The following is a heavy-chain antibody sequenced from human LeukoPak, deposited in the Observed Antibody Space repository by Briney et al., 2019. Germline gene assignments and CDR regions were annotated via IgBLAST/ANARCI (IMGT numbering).Heavy chain of an antibody. V-gene: IGHV4-4*07. CDR3: ARGSSGSTRRYYFDH. CDR1: GGSISGYY. Sequence: SETLSLTCTVSGGSISGYYWNWVRQPADKGLEWIGRLYSSGDTYYNPSLMSRLTMSVDTSKNQFSLKLRSVTAADTAVYYCARGSSGSTRRYYFDHWGQGALVTVSS. J-gene: IGHJ4*02. CDR2: LYSSGDT. D-gene: IGHD3-22*01.